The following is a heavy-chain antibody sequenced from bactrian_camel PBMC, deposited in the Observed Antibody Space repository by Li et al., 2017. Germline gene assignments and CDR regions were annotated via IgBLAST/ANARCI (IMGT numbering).Heavy chain of an antibody. J-gene: IGHJ4*01. CDR3: ATDRGNNWYYHLGPVFSY. V-gene: IGHV3-1*01. D-gene: IGHD6*01. CDR2: ITRDGTT. Sequence: VQLVESGGGSVQAGGSLRLSCTVSGLTFDDYSMGWFRQAPGSGCELVSTITRDGTTYYTDSVKDRFTISKDNAKNTLYLQVNTLKPEDTAVYYCATDRGNNWYYHLGPVFSYWGQGTQVTVS. CDR1: GLTFDDYS.